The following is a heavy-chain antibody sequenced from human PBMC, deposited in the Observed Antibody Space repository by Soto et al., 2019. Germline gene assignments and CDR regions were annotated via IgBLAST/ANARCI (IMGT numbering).Heavy chain of an antibody. CDR3: ARGGAYWYFDL. J-gene: IGHJ2*01. CDR1: GFTFSSYE. Sequence: GGSLRLSCAASGFTFSSYEMNWVRQAPGKGLEWVSYISSSGSTIYYADSAKGRFTISRDNAKNSLYLQMNSLRAEDTAVYYCARGGAYWYFDLWGRGTLVTVSS. V-gene: IGHV3-48*03. CDR2: ISSSGSTI.